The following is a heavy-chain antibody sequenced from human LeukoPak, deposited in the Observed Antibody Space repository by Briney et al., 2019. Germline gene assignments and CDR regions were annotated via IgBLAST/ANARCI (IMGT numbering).Heavy chain of an antibody. V-gene: IGHV3-48*03. J-gene: IGHJ3*02. Sequence: GGSLRLSCAASGFTFSSYEMNWVRQAPGKGLERVSYISSSGSTIYYADSVKGRFTISRDNAKNSLYLQMNSLRAEDTAVYYCARCEGASGAFDIWGQGTMVTVSS. CDR3: ARCEGASGAFDI. CDR2: ISSSGSTI. D-gene: IGHD4/OR15-4a*01. CDR1: GFTFSSYE.